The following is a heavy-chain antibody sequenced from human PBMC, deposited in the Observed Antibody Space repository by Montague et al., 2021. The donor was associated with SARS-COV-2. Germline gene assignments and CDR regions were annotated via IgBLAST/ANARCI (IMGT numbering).Heavy chain of an antibody. Sequence: AISGDSVSSNIATWNWIRQSPSRGLEWLGRTHYRSKWYNDYAESVKSRITIDPDTSKHQFSLHLNSVTPEDTAVYYCARIPVGSKYYFDFWGQGTLVTVSS. CDR2: THYRSKWYN. CDR3: ARIPVGSKYYFDF. J-gene: IGHJ4*02. D-gene: IGHD2-2*01. CDR1: GDSVSSNIAT. V-gene: IGHV6-1*01.